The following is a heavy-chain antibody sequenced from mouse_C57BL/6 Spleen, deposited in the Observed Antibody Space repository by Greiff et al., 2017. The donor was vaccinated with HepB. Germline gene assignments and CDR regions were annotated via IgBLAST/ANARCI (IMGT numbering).Heavy chain of an antibody. CDR1: GFNIKDYY. CDR3: TGLNYYGSSYVFDY. CDR2: IDPEDGDT. V-gene: IGHV14-1*01. J-gene: IGHJ2*01. D-gene: IGHD1-1*01. Sequence: VQLQQSGAELVRPGASVKSSCTASGFNIKDYYMHWVKQRPEQGLEWIGRIDPEDGDTEYAPKFQGKATMTADTSSNTAYLQLSSLTSEDTAVYYCTGLNYYGSSYVFDYWGQGTTLTVSS.